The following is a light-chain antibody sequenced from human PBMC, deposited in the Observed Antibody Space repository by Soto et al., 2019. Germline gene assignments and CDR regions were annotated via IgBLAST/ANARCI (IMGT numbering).Light chain of an antibody. V-gene: IGLV1-40*01. CDR2: GNT. CDR1: SSNIGSTYD. Sequence: QSMLTQPPSVSGAPGQRVTISCTGSSSNIGSTYDVQWYQQLPGTAPKLLIHGNTNRPSGVPDRFSGSKSGTSASLAITGLQADDEADYYCQSYGDSLSVHYVFGTGTKVTVL. CDR3: QSYGDSLSVHYV. J-gene: IGLJ1*01.